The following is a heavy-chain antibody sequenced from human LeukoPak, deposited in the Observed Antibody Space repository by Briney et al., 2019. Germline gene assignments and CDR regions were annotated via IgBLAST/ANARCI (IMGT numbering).Heavy chain of an antibody. D-gene: IGHD5-12*01. V-gene: IGHV3-21*01. Sequence: GGSLRLSCAASGXTFSSYSMNWVRQAPGKGLEWVSSISSISSYTYHADSVKGRFTISRDNAKNSLYLQMNSLRVEDTAVYFCARGTTGGYSPSHWGQGTLVTVSS. J-gene: IGHJ4*02. CDR1: GXTFSSYS. CDR2: ISSISSYT. CDR3: ARGTTGGYSPSH.